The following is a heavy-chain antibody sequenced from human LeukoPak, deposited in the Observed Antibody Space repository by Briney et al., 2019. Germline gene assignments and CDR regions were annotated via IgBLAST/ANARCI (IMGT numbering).Heavy chain of an antibody. CDR2: IYYSGST. CDR1: GGSISSYY. CDR3: ARRTIAVGDAFDI. V-gene: IGHV4-59*08. J-gene: IGHJ3*02. Sequence: SETLSLTCTVSGGSISSYYWSWIRQPPGKGLEWIGYIYYSGSTNYNPSPKSRVTISVDTSKNQFSLKLSSVTAADTAVYYCARRTIAVGDAFDIWGQGTMVTVSS. D-gene: IGHD6-19*01.